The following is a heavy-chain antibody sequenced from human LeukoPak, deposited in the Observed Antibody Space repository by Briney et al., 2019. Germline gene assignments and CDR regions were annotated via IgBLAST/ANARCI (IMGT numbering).Heavy chain of an antibody. CDR3: ARGGDYGDYGGNYYYYGMDV. V-gene: IGHV1-3*01. Sequence: ASVKVSCKASGYTFTSYAMHWARQAPGQRLEWMGWINAGNGNTKYSQKFQGRVTITRDTSASTAYMELSSLRSEDTAVYYCARGGDYGDYGGNYYYYGMDVWGQGTTVTVSS. D-gene: IGHD4-17*01. J-gene: IGHJ6*02. CDR1: GYTFTSYA. CDR2: INAGNGNT.